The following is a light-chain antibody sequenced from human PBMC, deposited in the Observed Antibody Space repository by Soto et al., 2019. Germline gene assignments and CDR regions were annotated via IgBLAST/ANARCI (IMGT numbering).Light chain of an antibody. Sequence: DIQMTQSPSTLSASVGDRVTVTCRASESISNWVAWYQQKPGKAPKMLIYRASTLDSGVTSRFSGSGSGTEFPLTITRPQPDDFATYCCQQYKSYPVTFGQGTKVEI. CDR3: QQYKSYPVT. J-gene: IGKJ2*01. CDR1: ESISNW. V-gene: IGKV1-5*03. CDR2: RAS.